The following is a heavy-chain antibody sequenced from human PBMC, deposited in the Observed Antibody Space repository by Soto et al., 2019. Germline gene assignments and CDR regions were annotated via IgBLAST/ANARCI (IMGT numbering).Heavy chain of an antibody. CDR1: GFSLSTSGVG. CDR3: ATRHPKGSGWTCFDP. V-gene: IGHV2-5*02. D-gene: IGHD6-19*01. J-gene: IGHJ5*02. Sequence: SGPTLVNPTQTLTLTCTFSGFSLSTSGVGVGWIRQPPGKALEWLALIYWDDDKRYSPSLKSRLTITKDTSKNQVVLTMTNMDPVDPPKFSFATRHPKGSGWTCFDPGGRETLAPVS. CDR2: IYWDDDK.